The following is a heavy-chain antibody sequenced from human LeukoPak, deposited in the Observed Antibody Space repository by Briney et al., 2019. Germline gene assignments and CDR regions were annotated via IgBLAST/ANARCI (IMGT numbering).Heavy chain of an antibody. J-gene: IGHJ6*03. CDR3: ARDLQGGRFLEWSPGGYYYYMDV. CDR2: ISAYNGNT. V-gene: IGHV1-18*01. Sequence: GASVKVSCKASGYTFTSYGISWVRRAPGQGLEWMGWISAYNGNTNYAQKLQGRVTMTTDTSTSTAYMELRSLRSDDTAVYYCARDLQGGRFLEWSPGGYYYYMDVWGKGTTVTVSS. CDR1: GYTFTSYG. D-gene: IGHD3-3*01.